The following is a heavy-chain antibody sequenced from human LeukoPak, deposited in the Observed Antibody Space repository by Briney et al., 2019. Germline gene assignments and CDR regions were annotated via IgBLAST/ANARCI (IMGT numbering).Heavy chain of an antibody. D-gene: IGHD2-21*02. CDR1: GGSFSGYY. V-gene: IGHV4-59*08. Sequence: PSETLSLTCAVNGGSFSGYYWSWIRQPPGKGLEWIGYIYYSGSTNYNPSLKSRVTISVDTSKNQFSLKLSSVTAADTAVYYCARHWLSTYCGGDCYNYFDYWGQGTLVTVSS. J-gene: IGHJ4*02. CDR3: ARHWLSTYCGGDCYNYFDY. CDR2: IYYSGST.